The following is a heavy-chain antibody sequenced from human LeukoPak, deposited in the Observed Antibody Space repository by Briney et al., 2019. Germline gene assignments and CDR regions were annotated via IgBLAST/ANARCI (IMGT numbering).Heavy chain of an antibody. J-gene: IGHJ4*02. CDR1: GFTLNNYA. CDR2: INTGGGA. CDR3: ARDLHEYYFDY. V-gene: IGHV3-23*01. Sequence: PGGSLRLSCAASGFTLNNYAMTWVRQAPGKGLEWVSTINTGGGAYYAASVKGRFTISRDNSRNTLYLQMNSLRAGDTAVYYCARDLHEYYFDYWGQGTLVTVSS.